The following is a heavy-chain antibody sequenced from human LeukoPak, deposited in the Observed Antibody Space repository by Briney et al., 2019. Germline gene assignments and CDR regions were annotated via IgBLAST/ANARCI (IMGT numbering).Heavy chain of an antibody. CDR1: GFTFSNAW. J-gene: IGHJ6*03. Sequence: GGSLRLSCTASGFTFSNAWMTWVRQAPGKGLEWVGHIKSKTDGGTTDYAAPVKGRFSISRDDSKNTLYLQMSSLKTEDTAMYYCSTRRYGYNPPYYYYYYMDVWGKGTTVTVSS. CDR2: IKSKTDGGTT. V-gene: IGHV3-15*01. CDR3: STRRYGYNPPYYYYYYMDV. D-gene: IGHD5-24*01.